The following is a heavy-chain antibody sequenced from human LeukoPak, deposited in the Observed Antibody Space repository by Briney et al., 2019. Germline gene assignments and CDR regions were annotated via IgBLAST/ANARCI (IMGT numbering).Heavy chain of an antibody. J-gene: IGHJ6*02. D-gene: IGHD2-2*02. CDR2: IIPIFGTA. Sequence: GASVKVSCKASGGTFSSYAISWVRQAPGQGLEWMGGIIPIFGTANYAQKFQGRVTITADESTSTAYMELSSLRSEDTAVYYCARYANTHLYYYYYGMDVWGQGTTVTVSS. CDR3: ARYANTHLYYYYYGMDV. V-gene: IGHV1-69*13. CDR1: GGTFSSYA.